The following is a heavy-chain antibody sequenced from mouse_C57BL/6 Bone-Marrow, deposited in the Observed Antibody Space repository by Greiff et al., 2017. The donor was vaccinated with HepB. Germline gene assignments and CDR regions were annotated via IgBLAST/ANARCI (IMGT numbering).Heavy chain of an antibody. CDR2: IYPRSGNT. Sequence: QVQLKESGAELARPGASVKLSCKASGYTFTSYGISWVKQRTGQGLEWIGEIYPRSGNTYYNEKFKGKATLTADKSSSTAYMELRSLTSEDSAVYFCARGFLDSSGFDYWGQGTTLTVSS. J-gene: IGHJ2*01. D-gene: IGHD3-2*02. CDR3: ARGFLDSSGFDY. CDR1: GYTFTSYG. V-gene: IGHV1-81*01.